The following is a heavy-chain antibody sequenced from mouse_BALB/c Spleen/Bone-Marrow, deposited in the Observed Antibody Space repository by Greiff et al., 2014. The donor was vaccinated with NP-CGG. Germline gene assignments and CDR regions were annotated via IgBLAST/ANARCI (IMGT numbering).Heavy chain of an antibody. CDR2: INSNNGGN. CDR3: ARSKGIRGAMDY. V-gene: IGHV1-18*01. Sequence: EVQLQQSGPELVKPGASVKISCKTSGYTFTEYTMHWVKQSHGKSLEWIGGINSNNGGNSYEQKFKGKVTLTVDKSSSTAYMELRSLTFEDSAVYYCARSKGIRGAMDYWGQGTSVTVSS. CDR1: GYTFTEYT. J-gene: IGHJ4*01.